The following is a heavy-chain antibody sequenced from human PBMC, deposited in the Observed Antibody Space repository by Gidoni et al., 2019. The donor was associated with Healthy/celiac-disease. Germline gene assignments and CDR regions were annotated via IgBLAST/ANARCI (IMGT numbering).Heavy chain of an antibody. J-gene: IGHJ4*02. CDR3: ARGATIFGEYYFDY. CDR2: IYYRGST. CDR1: GGSISSGGYY. D-gene: IGHD3-3*01. Sequence: QVQLQESGPGLVKPSQTLSLTCTVSGGSISSGGYYCVWIRQHPGKGLEWIGYIYYRGSTYYHPSLKSRVTISVDTSKNQFSLKLSSVTAADTAVYYCARGATIFGEYYFDYWGQGTLVTVSS. V-gene: IGHV4-31*03.